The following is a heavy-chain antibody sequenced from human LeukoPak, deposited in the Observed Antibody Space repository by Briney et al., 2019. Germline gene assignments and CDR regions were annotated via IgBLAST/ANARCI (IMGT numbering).Heavy chain of an antibody. Sequence: ASVKVSCKPSRYTFTGQFLHWLRPAPGQGLEWMGWIDPPSGTPHYAQKFQDAVTLTRDTSLGTAYMEVHRLQRVDTCVYYCARSGLSTGFYLDFWGQGTLISVSS. D-gene: IGHD6-19*01. CDR2: IDPPSGTP. CDR1: RYTFTGQF. V-gene: IGHV1-2*02. CDR3: ARSGLSTGFYLDF. J-gene: IGHJ4*02.